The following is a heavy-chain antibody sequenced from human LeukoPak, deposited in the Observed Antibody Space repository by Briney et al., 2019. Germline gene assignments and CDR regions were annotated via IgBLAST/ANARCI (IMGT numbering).Heavy chain of an antibody. J-gene: IGHJ5*02. CDR2: IQYDAINI. CDR1: GIPLTRNG. D-gene: IGHD2-15*01. V-gene: IGHV3-30*02. CDR3: AREAGTVVIGRFDP. Sequence: PGGSLRLSCAASGIPLTRNGMHWVRQAPGKGLEWVAFIQYDAINIKYADSVKGRFTISRDNSKNTLYLQMNSLIAEDTAVYYCAREAGTVVIGRFDPWGQGTLVTVSS.